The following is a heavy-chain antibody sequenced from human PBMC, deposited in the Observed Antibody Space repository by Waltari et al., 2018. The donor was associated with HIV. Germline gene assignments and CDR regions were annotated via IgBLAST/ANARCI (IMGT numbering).Heavy chain of an antibody. Sequence: QVQLVQSGSELKKPGASVKVSCKASGYTFTSYAMNWVRQAPGQGLEWMGWINTNTGNPTYAQGFTGRFVFSLDTSVSTAYLQICSLKAEDTAVYYCARDIGVPFAPTRWGGACDIWGQGTMVTVSS. D-gene: IGHD3-10*01. CDR2: INTNTGNP. J-gene: IGHJ3*02. V-gene: IGHV7-4-1*01. CDR1: GYTFTSYA. CDR3: ARDIGVPFAPTRWGGACDI.